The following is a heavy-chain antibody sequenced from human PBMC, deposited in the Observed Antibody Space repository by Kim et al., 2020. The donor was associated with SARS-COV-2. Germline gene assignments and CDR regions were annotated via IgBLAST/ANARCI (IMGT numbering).Heavy chain of an antibody. CDR3: AGEVVVPAAKWAYFDY. J-gene: IGHJ4*02. CDR1: GGSISSYY. CDR2: IYYSGST. V-gene: IGHV4-59*08. D-gene: IGHD2-2*01. Sequence: SETLSLTCTVSGGSISSYYWSWIRQPPGKGLEWIGYIYYSGSTNYNPSLKSRVTISVDTSKNQFSLKLSSVTAADTAVYYCAGEVVVPAAKWAYFDYWGQGTLVTVSS.